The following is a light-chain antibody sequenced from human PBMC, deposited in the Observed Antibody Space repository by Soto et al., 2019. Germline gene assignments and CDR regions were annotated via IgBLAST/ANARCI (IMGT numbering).Light chain of an antibody. J-gene: IGLJ1*01. CDR1: SSEVVGYNY. CDR3: SSYTSSSTRV. CDR2: DVS. V-gene: IGLV2-14*01. Sequence: QSALTQPASVSGSPGQSIPISCTGTSSEVVGYNYVSLYQQHPGKAPNLMIYDVSNRPSGVSNRFSGSKSGNTASLTISGLQAEDEAEYYCSSYTSSSTRVFGTGTKLTVL.